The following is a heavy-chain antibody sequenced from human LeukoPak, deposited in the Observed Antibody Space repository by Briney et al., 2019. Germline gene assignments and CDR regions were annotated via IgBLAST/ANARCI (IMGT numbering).Heavy chain of an antibody. V-gene: IGHV3-11*04. Sequence: GGSLRLSCTASGFTFSDYYMSWIRQTPGKGLEWVAYISPGSTTIYYSDSVRGRFTVSRDNAKKSLYLQMDSLRVDDTAVYYCANQPLSGLVWGQGTLVSVSS. D-gene: IGHD3/OR15-3a*01. CDR3: ANQPLSGLV. CDR1: GFTFSDYY. J-gene: IGHJ1*01. CDR2: ISPGSTTI.